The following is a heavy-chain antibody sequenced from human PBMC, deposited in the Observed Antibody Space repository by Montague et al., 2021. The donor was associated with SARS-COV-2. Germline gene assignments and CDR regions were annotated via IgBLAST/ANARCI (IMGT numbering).Heavy chain of an antibody. D-gene: IGHD4-11*01. J-gene: IGHJ5*02. CDR1: GFTFSSYT. CDR2: ISGSGGST. V-gene: IGHV3-23*01. Sequence: SLRLSCAASGFTFSSYTMTWVRQAPGKGLEWVSAISGSGGSTFYADSVKGRFTISRDNSKNTLYLQLNSLRAEDTAVYYCAKLLDSNHVFSGVGSHWFDPWGQGTLVSVSS. CDR3: AKLLDSNHVFSGVGSHWFDP.